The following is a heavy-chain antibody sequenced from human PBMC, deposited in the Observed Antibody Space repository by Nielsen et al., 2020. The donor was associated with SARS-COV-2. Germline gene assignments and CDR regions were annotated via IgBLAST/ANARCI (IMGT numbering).Heavy chain of an antibody. CDR1: GYTFPSYG. D-gene: IGHD2-2*01. V-gene: IGHV1-18*01. CDR3: ARARVPAGNAFDI. CDR2: ISAYNGNT. Sequence: SVQVSCKASGYTFPSYGISWVRQAPGQGLEWMGWISAYNGNTNYAQKLQGRVTMTTDTSTSTAYMELRSLRSDDTAVYYCARARVPAGNAFDIWGQGTMVTVSS. J-gene: IGHJ3*02.